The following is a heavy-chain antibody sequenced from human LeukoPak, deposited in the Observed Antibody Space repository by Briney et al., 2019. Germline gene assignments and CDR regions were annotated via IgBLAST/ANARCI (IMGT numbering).Heavy chain of an antibody. J-gene: IGHJ5*02. Sequence: ASVKVSCKASGYTFTSYGISWVRQAPGQGLEWMGWISAYNGNTNYAQKLQGRVTMTTDTSASTAYMELSSLRSEDMAVYYCAREVLGRGSGSYFLRRFDPWGQGTLVTVSS. CDR2: ISAYNGNT. CDR1: GYTFTSYG. D-gene: IGHD3-10*01. V-gene: IGHV1-18*03. CDR3: AREVLGRGSGSYFLRRFDP.